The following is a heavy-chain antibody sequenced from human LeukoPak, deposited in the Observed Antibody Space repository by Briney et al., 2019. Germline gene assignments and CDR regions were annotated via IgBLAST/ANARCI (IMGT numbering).Heavy chain of an antibody. Sequence: PGGSLRLSCAASGFTVSSNYMSWVRQPPGKGLEWIGEINHSGSTNYNPSLKSRVTISVDTSKNQFSLKLSSVTAADTAVYYCARHPTKTYYYGSGSPWFDPWGQGTLVTVSS. CDR2: INHSGST. J-gene: IGHJ5*02. CDR1: GFTVSSNY. D-gene: IGHD3-10*01. CDR3: ARHPTKTYYYGSGSPWFDP. V-gene: IGHV4-34*01.